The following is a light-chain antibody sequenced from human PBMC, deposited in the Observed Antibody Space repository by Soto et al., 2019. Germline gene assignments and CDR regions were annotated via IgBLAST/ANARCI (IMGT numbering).Light chain of an antibody. CDR2: RNS. CDR1: SSNIGSNY. Sequence: QLVLTQPPSASGTPGQRVTISCSGSSSNIGSNYVYWYQQLPGTAPKLLIYRNSQRPSGVPDRFSGSKSGTSASLAISGLQSDDEANYYCAAWDDSLSGHYVFGTGTKLTVL. J-gene: IGLJ1*01. CDR3: AAWDDSLSGHYV. V-gene: IGLV1-47*01.